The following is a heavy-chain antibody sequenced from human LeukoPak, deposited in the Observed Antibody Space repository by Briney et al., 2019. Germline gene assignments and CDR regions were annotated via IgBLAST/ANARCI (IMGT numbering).Heavy chain of an antibody. CDR3: ARDRGSGFDY. CDR1: GGSISTYY. Sequence: SETLSLTCTVAGGSISTYYWSWIPESPQKGLGWIGYIYNKGTTDYNPPLKSRVTISEDTSTNQFSLRLTSVTAADTAVYYCARDRGSGFDYWGQGTLVTVSS. V-gene: IGHV4-59*01. D-gene: IGHD1-26*01. J-gene: IGHJ4*02. CDR2: IYNKGTT.